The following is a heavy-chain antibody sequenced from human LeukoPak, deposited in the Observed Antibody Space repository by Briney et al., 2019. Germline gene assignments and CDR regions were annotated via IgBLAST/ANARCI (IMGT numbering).Heavy chain of an antibody. D-gene: IGHD2-2*01. V-gene: IGHV3-30*02. Sequence: GGSLRLSCAASRFTFGCCGMHWVRQPPGKGLEWVAFIRNDGSDKYYADSVKGRFTISRDNSKNTVYLQMNSLRAEDTAVYYCAKDFFQLPQAYFDYWGQGSLVTVSS. CDR1: RFTFGCCG. CDR2: IRNDGSDK. CDR3: AKDFFQLPQAYFDY. J-gene: IGHJ4*02.